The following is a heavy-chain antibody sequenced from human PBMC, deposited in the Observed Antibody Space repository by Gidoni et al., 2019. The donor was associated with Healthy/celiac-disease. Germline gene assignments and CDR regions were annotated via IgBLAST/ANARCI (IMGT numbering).Heavy chain of an antibody. D-gene: IGHD4-17*01. J-gene: IGHJ5*02. CDR3: AHSLMTTVSNWFDP. V-gene: IGHV2-5*02. CDR1: GFSLSTSGVG. Sequence: QITLKESGPTLVKPTQTLTLTCTFSGFSLSTSGVGVGWLRQPPGKALEWLALIYWDADKRYSPSLKSRLTITKDTSKNQVVLTMTNMDPVDTATYYCAHSLMTTVSNWFDPWGQGTLVTVSS. CDR2: IYWDADK.